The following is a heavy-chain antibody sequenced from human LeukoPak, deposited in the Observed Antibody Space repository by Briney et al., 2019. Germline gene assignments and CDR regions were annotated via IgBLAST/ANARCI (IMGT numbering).Heavy chain of an antibody. CDR1: GFTFSSYA. D-gene: IGHD1-14*01. J-gene: IGHJ4*02. V-gene: IGHV4-34*01. CDR2: INHSGST. CDR3: ARKPRSLDY. Sequence: PGGSLRLSCAASGFTFSSYAMSWVRQAPGKGLEWIGEINHSGSTNYNPSLKSRVTISVDTSKNQFSLKLSSVTAADTAVYYCARKPRSLDYWGQGTLVTVSS.